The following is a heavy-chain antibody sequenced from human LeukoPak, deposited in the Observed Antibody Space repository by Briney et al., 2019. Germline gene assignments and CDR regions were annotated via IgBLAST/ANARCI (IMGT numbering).Heavy chain of an antibody. D-gene: IGHD3-10*01. Sequence: SETLSLTCAVYGGSFSGYYWSWIRQPPGKGLEWIGEINHSGSTNYNPSLKSRVTISVDTSKNQFSLKLSSVTAADTAVYHCARARITMVRGAPPDYWGQGTLVTVSS. CDR1: GGSFSGYY. J-gene: IGHJ4*02. V-gene: IGHV4-34*01. CDR3: ARARITMVRGAPPDY. CDR2: INHSGST.